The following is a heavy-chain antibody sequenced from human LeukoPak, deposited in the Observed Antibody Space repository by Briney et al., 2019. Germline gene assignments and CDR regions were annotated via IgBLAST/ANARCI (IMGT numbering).Heavy chain of an antibody. V-gene: IGHV5-51*01. CDR2: IYAGNSDA. CDR1: GYPVTPSW. J-gene: IGHJ4*02. D-gene: IGHD5-24*01. Sequence: GESLKISCQGFGYPVTPSWIGWVRQLPGKGLEWTAIIYAGNSDAKYSPSFQGQVSISTDRSISTAYLHWSSLKASDTAIYYCAIINHPDGRVYWGQGTLVTVSS. CDR3: AIINHPDGRVY.